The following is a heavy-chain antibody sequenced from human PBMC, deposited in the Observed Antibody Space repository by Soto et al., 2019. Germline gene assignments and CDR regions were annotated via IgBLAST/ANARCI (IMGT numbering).Heavy chain of an antibody. V-gene: IGHV3-21*01. CDR2: ISVSGDNI. Sequence: PGGSLRLSCLASGFSFNSFNMNWIRRAPGRGLEWVASISVSGDNIYYGDSMQGRFTISRDNSKRSVFLDLNSLRVEDTAVYYCARDLGLLKSMFDYWGQGTLVPVYS. CDR3: ARDLGLLKSMFDY. D-gene: IGHD2-8*01. J-gene: IGHJ4*02. CDR1: GFSFNSFN.